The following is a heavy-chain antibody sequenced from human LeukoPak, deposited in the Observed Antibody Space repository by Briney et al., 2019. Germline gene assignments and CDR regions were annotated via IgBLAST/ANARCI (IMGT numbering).Heavy chain of an antibody. CDR3: AKVYYYASGPWVFDY. V-gene: IGHV3-30*04. CDR2: ISYDGSNK. D-gene: IGHD3-10*01. CDR1: GFTFSSYA. Sequence: GGSLRLSCAASGFTFSSYAMHWVRQAPGKGLEWVAVISYDGSNKKYADSVKGRFTISRDNSKNTLYLQMNSLRAEDTAIYYCAKVYYYASGPWVFDYWGQGTLVTVSS. J-gene: IGHJ4*02.